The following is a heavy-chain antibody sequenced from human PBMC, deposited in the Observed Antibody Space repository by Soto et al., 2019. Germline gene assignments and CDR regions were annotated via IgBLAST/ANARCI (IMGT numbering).Heavy chain of an antibody. CDR1: GLTFSNYW. Sequence: GGSLRLSCAASGLTFSNYWMHWVRQTPGKGLVWVSRINSDGGSTTYADSVKGRFTISRDNAKNTLYLQMNSLRAEDTAVYYCAVNRIAVAAFDYWGQGTLVTVSS. D-gene: IGHD6-19*01. J-gene: IGHJ4*02. V-gene: IGHV3-74*01. CDR3: AVNRIAVAAFDY. CDR2: INSDGGST.